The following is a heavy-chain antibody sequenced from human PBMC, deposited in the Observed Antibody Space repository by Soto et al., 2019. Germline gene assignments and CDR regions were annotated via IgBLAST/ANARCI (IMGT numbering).Heavy chain of an antibody. Sequence: SETLSLTCTVSGGSISSGDYYWSWIRQPPGKGLEWIGYIYYSGSTYYNPSLKSRVTISVDTSKNQFSLKLSSVTAADTVVYYCARDLSGDYDSSGYQSGAFDIWGQGTMVTVSS. J-gene: IGHJ3*02. CDR1: GGSISSGDYY. CDR2: IYYSGST. V-gene: IGHV4-30-4*01. CDR3: ARDLSGDYDSSGYQSGAFDI. D-gene: IGHD3-22*01.